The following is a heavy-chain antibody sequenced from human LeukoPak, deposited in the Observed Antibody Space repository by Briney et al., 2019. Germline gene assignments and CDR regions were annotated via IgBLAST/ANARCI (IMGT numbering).Heavy chain of an antibody. V-gene: IGHV4-59*08. J-gene: IGHJ4*02. CDR2: NYNIGTT. CDR3: AILNTVGGPHLHFDC. Sequence: SDTLSLTCTVSGASISRYHWSWFRQPPGKGLEWTGSNYNIGTTNYSPSIKSRLSVSVDPSKNQFSLKLTSVTTAHPDVFYCAILNTVGGPHLHFDCWGEGTLIIVSS. D-gene: IGHD4-11*01. CDR1: GASISRYH.